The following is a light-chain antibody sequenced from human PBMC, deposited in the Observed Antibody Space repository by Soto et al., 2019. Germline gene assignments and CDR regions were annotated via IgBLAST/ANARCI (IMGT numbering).Light chain of an antibody. J-gene: IGKJ1*01. V-gene: IGKV4-1*01. CDR1: QNLFFTSNQKNF. CDR2: WAS. Sequence: DVVMTQSPDSLTVSLGERATINCKSSQNLFFTSNQKNFLAWYQQKPGQSPKLLIYWASTRESGVPDRFSGSGSDTDFTLTISRLQAEDVAVYYCQQYYSTPRTFGQGTKVEIK. CDR3: QQYYSTPRT.